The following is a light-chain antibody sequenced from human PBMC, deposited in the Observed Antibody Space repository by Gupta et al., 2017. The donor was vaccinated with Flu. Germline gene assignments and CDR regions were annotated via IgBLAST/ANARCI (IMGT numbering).Light chain of an antibody. CDR1: QDINNY. CDR2: STS. CDR3: QQYDSLPLA. Sequence: GDSVTITCQASQDINNYLNWYQHKPGKAPELLIYSTSYLETGVPSRFSGSGSGTDFTFTISSLQPEDIATYYCQQYDSLPLAFGGGTKVEIK. V-gene: IGKV1-33*01. J-gene: IGKJ4*01.